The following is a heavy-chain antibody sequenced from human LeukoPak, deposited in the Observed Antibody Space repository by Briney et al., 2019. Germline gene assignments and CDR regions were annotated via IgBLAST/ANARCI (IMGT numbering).Heavy chain of an antibody. CDR1: GFTFSSYA. J-gene: IGHJ4*02. CDR2: ISYDGSNK. D-gene: IGHD6-13*01. Sequence: GSLRLSCAASGFTFSSYAMHWVRQAPGKGLEWVAVISYDGSNKYYADSVKGRFTISRDNSKNTLYLQMNSLRAEDTAVYYCARVRYSSSWYGGLDYWGQGTLVTVSS. CDR3: ARVRYSSSWYGGLDY. V-gene: IGHV3-30-3*01.